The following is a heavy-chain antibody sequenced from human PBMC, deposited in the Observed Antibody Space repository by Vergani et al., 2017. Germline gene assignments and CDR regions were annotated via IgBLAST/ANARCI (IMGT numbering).Heavy chain of an antibody. J-gene: IGHJ4*02. Sequence: QITLKESGPTLVKPTQTLTLSCTFSGFSLSTSGVGLGWLRQPPGKALVWLALIYWNDDKRYSPSLKSRFTITKDTSKNQVVHTMTNMDPVDTATYFCARRRERPAIAAAGDFDYWGQGTLVTVSS. V-gene: IGHV2-5*01. CDR3: ARRRERPAIAAAGDFDY. D-gene: IGHD6-13*01. CDR2: IYWNDDK. CDR1: GFSLSTSGVG.